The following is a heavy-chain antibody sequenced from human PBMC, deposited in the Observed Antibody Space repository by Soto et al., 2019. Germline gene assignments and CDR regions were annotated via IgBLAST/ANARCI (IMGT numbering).Heavy chain of an antibody. D-gene: IGHD2-2*01. CDR3: ARRPPVGGWCDP. J-gene: IGHJ5*02. CDR1: GYTFTSYG. CDR2: ISAYNGNT. V-gene: IGHV1-18*01. Sequence: QVQLVQSGAEVKKPGASVKVSCKASGYTFTSYGISWVRQAPGQGLEWMGWISAYNGNTNYAQKLQSRVTMPTDTSTSSAYMELRSLRSDDTAVYYGARRPPVGGWCDPWGQGTLVTVSS.